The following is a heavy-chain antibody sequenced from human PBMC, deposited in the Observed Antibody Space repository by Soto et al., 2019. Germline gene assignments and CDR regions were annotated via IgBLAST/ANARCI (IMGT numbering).Heavy chain of an antibody. CDR1: GGSISTSNW. V-gene: IGHV4-4*02. J-gene: IGHJ4*02. Sequence: QVQLQESGPGLVKPSGTLSLTCAVSGGSISTSNWWIWVRQPPGKGLEWIGEIYYSGNTNYNPSLKSLITISVDKSKNQFSLKLSSVTAADTAGYYCARVRDNWNDEDWGQGTLVTVSS. D-gene: IGHD1-1*01. CDR3: ARVRDNWNDED. CDR2: IYYSGNT.